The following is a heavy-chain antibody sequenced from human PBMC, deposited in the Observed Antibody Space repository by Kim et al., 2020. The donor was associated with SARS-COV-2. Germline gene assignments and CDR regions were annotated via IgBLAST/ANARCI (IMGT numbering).Heavy chain of an antibody. D-gene: IGHD6-19*01. CDR2: IYYSGST. CDR3: ARGLRTYIAVAAYGMDV. V-gene: IGHV4-59*01. J-gene: IGHJ6*02. CDR1: GGSISSYY. Sequence: SETLSLTCTVSGGSISSYYWSWIRQPPGKVLEWIGYIYYSGSTNYNPSLKSRVTISVDTSKNQFSLKLSSVTAADTAVYYCARGLRTYIAVAAYGMDVWGQGTTVTVSS.